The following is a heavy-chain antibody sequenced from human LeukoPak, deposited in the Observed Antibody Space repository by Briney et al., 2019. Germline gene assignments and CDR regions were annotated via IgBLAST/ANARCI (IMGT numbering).Heavy chain of an antibody. CDR3: ARVLDYVPITPFDY. CDR1: GYTFTGYY. J-gene: IGHJ4*02. CDR2: INPNSGGT. Sequence: GASVKVSCKASGYTFTGYYMHWVRRAPGQGLEWMGWINPNSGGTNYAQKFQGRVTMTRDTSISTAYMELSRLRSDDTAVYYCARVLDYVPITPFDYWGQGTLVTVSS. V-gene: IGHV1-2*02. D-gene: IGHD4-17*01.